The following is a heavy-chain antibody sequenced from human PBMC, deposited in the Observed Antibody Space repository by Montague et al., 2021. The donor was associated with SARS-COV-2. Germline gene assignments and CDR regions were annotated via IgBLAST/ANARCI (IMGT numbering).Heavy chain of an antibody. V-gene: IGHV3-11*06. D-gene: IGHD3-3*01. CDR3: ARDYDVWNDYPKWFFDL. Sequence: YLRLSCAASGFTLRNYYISWIRQAPGKGLEWVSYISSSGSYRDYADSVKGRFAISRDTGRNSVHLQIDSLRAEDTAVYYCARDYDVWNDYPKWFFDLWGRGTLVTVSS. J-gene: IGHJ2*01. CDR2: ISSSGSYR. CDR1: GFTLRNYY.